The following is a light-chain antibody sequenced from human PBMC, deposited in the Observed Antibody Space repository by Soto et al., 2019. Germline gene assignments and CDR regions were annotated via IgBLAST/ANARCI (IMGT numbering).Light chain of an antibody. CDR2: EGS. CDR3: CSYAGSSTFVV. Sequence: QSALTQPASVSGSPGQSITISCTGTSSDVGNYNLVSWYQHHPGKAPKLMIYEGSKRPSGVSNRFSGSKSGNTASLTISGLQAEDEADYYCCSYAGSSTFVVFGGGTKLTVL. V-gene: IGLV2-23*03. CDR1: SSDVGNYNL. J-gene: IGLJ2*01.